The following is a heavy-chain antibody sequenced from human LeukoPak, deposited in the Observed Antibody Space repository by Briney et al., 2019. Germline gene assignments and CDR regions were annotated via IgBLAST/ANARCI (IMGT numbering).Heavy chain of an antibody. CDR2: IYTSGST. J-gene: IGHJ4*02. CDR1: GGSISSYY. D-gene: IGHD3-22*01. CDR3: ARDAYYYDSSGYYYTHFDY. Sequence: SETLSLTCTVSGGSISSYYWSWIRQPAGKGLEWIGRIYTSGSTNYNPSLKSRVTMSVDTSKNQFSLKLSSVTAADTAVYYCARDAYYYDSSGYYYTHFDYWGQGTLVTVSS. V-gene: IGHV4-4*07.